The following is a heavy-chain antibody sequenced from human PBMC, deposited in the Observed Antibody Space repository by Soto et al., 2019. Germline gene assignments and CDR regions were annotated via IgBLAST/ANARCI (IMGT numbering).Heavy chain of an antibody. Sequence: SETLSLTCAVYGGSFSGYYWSWIRQPPGKGLEWIGEINHSGSTSYNPSLKSRVTISVDTSKNQFSLKLSSVTAADTAVYYCARGSPPNLLWFGGLYNWFDPWGQGTLVTVSS. CDR2: INHSGST. CDR1: GGSFSGYY. CDR3: ARGSPPNLLWFGGLYNWFDP. V-gene: IGHV4-34*01. D-gene: IGHD3-10*01. J-gene: IGHJ5*02.